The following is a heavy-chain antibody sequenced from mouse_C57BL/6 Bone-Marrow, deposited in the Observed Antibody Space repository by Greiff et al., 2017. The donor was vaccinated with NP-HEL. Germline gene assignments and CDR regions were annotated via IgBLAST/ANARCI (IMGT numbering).Heavy chain of an antibody. CDR2: INPSSGYT. V-gene: IGHV1-4*01. CDR3: AYWYFDV. J-gene: IGHJ1*03. CDR1: GYTFTSYT. Sequence: HVQLQQSGAELARPGASVKMSCKASGYTFTSYTMHWVQQRPGQGLEWIGYINPSSGYTKYNQKFKDKATLTADKSSSTAYMQLSSLTSEDSADYYCAYWYFDVWGKGTTLTVSS.